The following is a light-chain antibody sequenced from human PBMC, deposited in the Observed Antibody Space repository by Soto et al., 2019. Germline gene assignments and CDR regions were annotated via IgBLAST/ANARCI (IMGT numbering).Light chain of an antibody. J-gene: IGLJ1*01. CDR1: SSNIGAGYD. Sequence: QPVLTQPPSVSGAPGQRVTLSCTGSSSNIGAGYDVHWYQQLPGTAPKLLIYSYINRPSGVPDRFSGSKSGTSASLAITGLQAEDEADYYCQSYDSSLSGYVFGTGTKLTVL. V-gene: IGLV1-40*01. CDR2: SYI. CDR3: QSYDSSLSGYV.